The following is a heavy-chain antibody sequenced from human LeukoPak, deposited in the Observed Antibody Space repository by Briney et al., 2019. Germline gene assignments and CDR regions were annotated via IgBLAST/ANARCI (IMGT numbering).Heavy chain of an antibody. J-gene: IGHJ4*02. V-gene: IGHV4-59*01. CDR2: IYYSGST. D-gene: IGHD6-13*01. CDR1: GGSISSYY. CDR3: AREDRGYSSSWDHYYFDY. Sequence: SETLSLTCTVSGGSISSYYWSWIRQPPGKGLEWIGYIYYSGSTNYNPSLKSRVTISVDTSKNQFSLKLSSVTAADTAVYYCAREDRGYSSSWDHYYFDYWGQGTLVTVSS.